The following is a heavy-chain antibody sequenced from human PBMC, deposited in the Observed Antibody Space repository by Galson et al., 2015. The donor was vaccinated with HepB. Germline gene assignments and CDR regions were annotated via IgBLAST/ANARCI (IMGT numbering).Heavy chain of an antibody. Sequence: QSGAEVKKPGESLRISCKGSGYSFTSYWISWVRQMPGKGLEWMGRIDPSDSYTNYSPSFQGHVTISADKSISTAYLQWSSLKASDTAMYYCARQGKVTSLGGGRDYWGQGTLVTVSS. CDR1: GYSFTSYW. D-gene: IGHD3-16*01. V-gene: IGHV5-10-1*01. CDR2: IDPSDSYT. J-gene: IGHJ4*02. CDR3: ARQGKVTSLGGGRDY.